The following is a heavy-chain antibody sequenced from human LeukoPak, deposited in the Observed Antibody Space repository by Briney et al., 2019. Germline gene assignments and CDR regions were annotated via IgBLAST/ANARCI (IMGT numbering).Heavy chain of an antibody. V-gene: IGHV4-39*01. CDR2: IYYSGST. CDR1: GGSISSSSYY. D-gene: IGHD6-19*01. CDR3: ARRGSSGWYNYFDY. J-gene: IGHJ4*02. Sequence: SETLSLTCTVSGGSISSSSYYWGWLRQPPGKGLEWIGSIYYSGSTYYNPSLKSRVTISVDTSKNQFSLKLSSVTAADTAVYYCARRGSSGWYNYFDYWGQGTLVTVSS.